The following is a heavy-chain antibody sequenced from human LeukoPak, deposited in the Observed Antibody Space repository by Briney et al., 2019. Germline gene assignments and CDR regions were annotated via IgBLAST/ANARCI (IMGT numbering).Heavy chain of an antibody. CDR2: IYYSGST. D-gene: IGHD3-22*01. V-gene: IGHV4-39*07. CDR3: AREPITMIVVVITSDAFDI. Sequence: PSETLSLTCTVSGGSISSSSYYWGWIRQPPGKGLEWIGSIYYSGSTYYNPSLKSRVTISVDTSKNQFSLKLSSVTAADTAVYYCAREPITMIVVVITSDAFDIWGQGTMVTVSS. CDR1: GGSISSSSYY. J-gene: IGHJ3*02.